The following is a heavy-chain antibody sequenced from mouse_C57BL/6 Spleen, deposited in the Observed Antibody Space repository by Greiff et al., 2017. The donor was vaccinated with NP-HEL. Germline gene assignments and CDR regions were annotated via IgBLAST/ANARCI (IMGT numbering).Heavy chain of an antibody. J-gene: IGHJ3*01. V-gene: IGHV1-50*01. D-gene: IGHD2-12*01. CDR1: GYTFTSYW. Sequence: QVQLQQPGAELVKPGASVKLSCKASGYTFTSYWMQWVKQRPGQGLEWIGEIDPSDSYTNYNQKFKGKATLTVDTSSSTAYMQLSSLTSEDSAVYYCARSYDGSWFAYWGQGTLVTVSA. CDR3: ARSYDGSWFAY. CDR2: IDPSDSYT.